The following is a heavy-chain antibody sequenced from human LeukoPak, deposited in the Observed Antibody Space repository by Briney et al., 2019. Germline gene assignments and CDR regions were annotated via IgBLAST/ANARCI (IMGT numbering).Heavy chain of an antibody. J-gene: IGHJ4*02. Sequence: PGGSLRLSCAASGFTFSSYAMSWVRQAPGKGLEWVSAISGSGGSTYYADSVKGRFTISRDNSKNTLYLQMNSLRAEDTAVYYCATWVLGYCSSTSCYRLPDYWGQGTLVTVPS. CDR1: GFTFSSYA. CDR3: ATWVLGYCSSTSCYRLPDY. D-gene: IGHD2-2*02. CDR2: ISGSGGST. V-gene: IGHV3-23*01.